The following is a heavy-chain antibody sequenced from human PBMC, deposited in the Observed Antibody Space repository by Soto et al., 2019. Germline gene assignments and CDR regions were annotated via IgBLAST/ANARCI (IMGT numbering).Heavy chain of an antibody. Sequence: EVQLVESGGDLVQPGVSLRLSCVVSGFTFGSYWMHWVRQAPGKGLVWVSRINSDGSTTNYGDSVKGRFTISRDNAKSTLYLQMNSLRAEDTAVYYCARAGWYRFDYWGQGNLLTVYS. CDR1: GFTFGSYW. V-gene: IGHV3-74*01. CDR3: ARAGWYRFDY. J-gene: IGHJ4*02. CDR2: INSDGSTT. D-gene: IGHD2-15*01.